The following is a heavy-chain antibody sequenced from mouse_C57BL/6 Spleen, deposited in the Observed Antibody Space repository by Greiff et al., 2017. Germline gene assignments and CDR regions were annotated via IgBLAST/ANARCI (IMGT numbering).Heavy chain of an antibody. J-gene: IGHJ3*01. CDR1: GYTFTNYW. CDR3: ARSDGSSYESWFAY. V-gene: IGHV1-63*01. D-gene: IGHD1-1*01. Sequence: QVQLQQSGAELVRPGTSVKMSCKASGYTFTNYWIGWAKQRPGHGLEWIGDIYPGGGYTNYNEKFKGKATLPADNSSSTAYMQFSSRTSEDSAIYCCARSDGSSYESWFAYWGQGTLVTVSA. CDR2: IYPGGGYT.